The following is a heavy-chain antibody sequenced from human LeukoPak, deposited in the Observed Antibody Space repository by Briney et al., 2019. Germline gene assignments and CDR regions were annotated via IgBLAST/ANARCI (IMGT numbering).Heavy chain of an antibody. J-gene: IGHJ5*02. CDR1: GFTFGRYI. Sequence: GGSLRLSCTTSGFTFGRYIMTWVRQAPGNGLEWVSSIGSGDDITFYADSVKGRFRISRDDSKNTVFLQISSLRVEDTAIYYCEKWRGTETIGTIWYGPLDHWGQGTQVIVSS. D-gene: IGHD2-2*01. CDR3: EKWRGTETIGTIWYGPLDH. V-gene: IGHV3-23*01. CDR2: IGSGDDIT.